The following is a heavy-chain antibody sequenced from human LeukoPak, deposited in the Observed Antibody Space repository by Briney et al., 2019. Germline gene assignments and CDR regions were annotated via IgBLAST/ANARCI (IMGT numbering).Heavy chain of an antibody. V-gene: IGHV3-23*01. D-gene: IGHD3-10*01. J-gene: IGHJ5*02. CDR1: GFTFSSYA. CDR2: ISGSGGST. Sequence: GGSLRLSCAASGFTFSSYAMSWVRQAPGKGLEWVSAISGSGGSTYYADSVKGRFTISRDNSKNTLYLQMNSLRAEDTAVYYCARGSLLWFGELPHYNWFDPWGQGTLVTVSS. CDR3: ARGSLLWFGELPHYNWFDP.